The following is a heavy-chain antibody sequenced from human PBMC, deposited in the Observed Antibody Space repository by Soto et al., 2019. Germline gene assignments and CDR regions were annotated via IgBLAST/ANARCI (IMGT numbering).Heavy chain of an antibody. J-gene: IGHJ4*02. D-gene: IGHD1-26*01. Sequence: PSETLSLTCAVYGESFSGYIWTWIRQTPGKGLQWIGQISHSGSANYNPSLKSRVTISVHTSNSQFSLELNSVTAADTAVYYCARGLISGSHYSGGWYYFDSWGQGTQVTVSS. CDR2: ISHSGSA. V-gene: IGHV4-34*01. CDR3: ARGLISGSHYSGGWYYFDS. CDR1: GESFSGYI.